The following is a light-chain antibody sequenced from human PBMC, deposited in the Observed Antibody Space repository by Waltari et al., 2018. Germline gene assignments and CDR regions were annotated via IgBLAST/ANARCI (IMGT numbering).Light chain of an antibody. CDR3: QQYSTWPPWT. V-gene: IGKV3-15*01. CDR2: GAS. Sequence: DIVTTQSPATLSVSPGERATLSCRTSQSVNSNLAWYQQKPGQAPRLLVFGASTRATGIPARITGSGSGTEFTLTISSLQSEDFAIYYCQQYSTWPPWTFGQGTKVDIK. J-gene: IGKJ1*01. CDR1: QSVNSN.